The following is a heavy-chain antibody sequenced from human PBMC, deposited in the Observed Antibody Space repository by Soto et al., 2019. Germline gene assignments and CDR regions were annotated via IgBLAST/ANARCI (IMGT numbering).Heavy chain of an antibody. CDR2: ISSSSDST. V-gene: IGHV3-11*06. CDR1: GFTFSDYY. J-gene: IGHJ4*02. Sequence: QVQVVESGGGLVKPGGSLRLYCAASGFTFSDYYMSWIRQAPGKGLEWVSFISSSSDSTKYADSVKGRFTISRDNAKNSLYLQLNSLRAEDTAVYYCARGGVKGTTSRGQVYNWGQGTLVTVSS. CDR3: ARGGVKGTTSRGQVYN. D-gene: IGHD1-7*01.